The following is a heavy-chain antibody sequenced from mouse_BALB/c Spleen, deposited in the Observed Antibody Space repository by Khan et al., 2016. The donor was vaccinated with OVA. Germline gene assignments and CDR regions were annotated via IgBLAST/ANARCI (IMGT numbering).Heavy chain of an antibody. V-gene: IGHV2-2*02. J-gene: IGHJ3*01. D-gene: IGHD2-4*01. CDR1: GFSLTSYG. Sequence: QIQLVQSGPGLVQPSQSLSSTCAVSGFSLTSYGVHWVRQSPGKGLEWLGMIWSGGITDYNAAFISRLTINKDNSKSQVFFKMNRLQTNDTAIYYCARNYDYDEVLAYWGQGPLVTVSA. CDR2: IWSGGIT. CDR3: ARNYDYDEVLAY.